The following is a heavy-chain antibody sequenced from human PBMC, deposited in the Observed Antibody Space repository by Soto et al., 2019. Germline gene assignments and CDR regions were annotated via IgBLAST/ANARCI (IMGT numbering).Heavy chain of an antibody. Sequence: ESGGGLVQPGGSLRLSCAVSGFIFSDYWMTWVRQAPGKGLEWVATISPEGSEKYYVDSLKGRFTISRDNAKNSLYLQMISLRADDTALYYCARARIDYWGRGTLITVSS. CDR1: GFIFSDYW. V-gene: IGHV3-7*03. CDR3: ARARIDY. CDR2: ISPEGSEK. J-gene: IGHJ4*02.